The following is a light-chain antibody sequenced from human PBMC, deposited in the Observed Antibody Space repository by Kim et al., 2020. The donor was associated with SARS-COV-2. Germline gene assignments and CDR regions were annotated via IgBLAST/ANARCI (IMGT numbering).Light chain of an antibody. J-gene: IGKJ4*01. Sequence: EIVLTQSPATLSLSPGERATLSCRASQSVSTYLAWYQQRRDQPPSLLIYDASKRATGIPARFSGSGSGTDFTLTISSLEPDDFAIYYCQQRSSWPLTFGGGTKVDI. CDR2: DAS. CDR3: QQRSSWPLT. CDR1: QSVSTY. V-gene: IGKV3-11*01.